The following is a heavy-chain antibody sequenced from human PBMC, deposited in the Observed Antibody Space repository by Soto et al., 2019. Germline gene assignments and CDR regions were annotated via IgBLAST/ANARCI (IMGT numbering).Heavy chain of an antibody. CDR3: ARDKPNDYGDYCFDY. Sequence: GGSLRLSCAASGFTFSSYTMNWVRQAPGKGLEWVSSISSSSSFIYYADSVKGQFTISRDNAKNSLHLQMNSLRAEDTAVYYCARDKPNDYGDYCFDYWGQGTLVTVSS. CDR2: ISSSSSFI. D-gene: IGHD4-17*01. J-gene: IGHJ4*02. V-gene: IGHV3-21*01. CDR1: GFTFSSYT.